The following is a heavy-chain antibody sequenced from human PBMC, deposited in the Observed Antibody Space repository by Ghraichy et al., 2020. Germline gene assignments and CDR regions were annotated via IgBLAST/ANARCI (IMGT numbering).Heavy chain of an antibody. J-gene: IGHJ6*03. Sequence: SETLSLTCAVSGGSISSSNWWSWVRQPPGKGLEWIGEIYHSGSTNYNPSLKSRVTISVDKSKNQFSLKLSSVTAADTAVYYCARTGVARHYYYYMDVWGKGTTVTVSS. CDR1: GGSISSSNW. CDR3: ARTGVARHYYYYMDV. V-gene: IGHV4-4*02. CDR2: IYHSGST. D-gene: IGHD3-3*01.